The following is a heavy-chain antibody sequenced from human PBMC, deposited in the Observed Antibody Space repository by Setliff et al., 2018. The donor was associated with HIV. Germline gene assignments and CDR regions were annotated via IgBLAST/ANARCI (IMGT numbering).Heavy chain of an antibody. CDR2: INAGDGNT. Sequence: ASVKVSCKASGYIFSNFAMHWVRQVPGPRLEWMGWINAGDGNTKYSQNIQGRVTITRDTSATTVYMELSRLGSEDTAVYYCARDKADFGEGMDVWGQGTTVTVSS. D-gene: IGHD3-10*01. V-gene: IGHV1-3*01. CDR1: GYIFSNFA. J-gene: IGHJ6*02. CDR3: ARDKADFGEGMDV.